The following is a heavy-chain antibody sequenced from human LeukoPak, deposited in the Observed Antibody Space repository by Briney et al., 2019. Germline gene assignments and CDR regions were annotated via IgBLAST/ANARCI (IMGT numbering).Heavy chain of an antibody. J-gene: IGHJ4*02. CDR2: IRYDGSKK. CDR3: AKDRNYDSSGYCFDY. V-gene: IGHV3-30*02. D-gene: IGHD3-22*01. Sequence: PGGSLRLSCAASGFTFSSYGMHWVRQAPGKGLEWVAFIRYDGSKKYYADSVKGRFTISRDNSKNTLYLQMNSLRAEDTAVYYCAKDRNYDSSGYCFDYWGQGTLVTVSS. CDR1: GFTFSSYG.